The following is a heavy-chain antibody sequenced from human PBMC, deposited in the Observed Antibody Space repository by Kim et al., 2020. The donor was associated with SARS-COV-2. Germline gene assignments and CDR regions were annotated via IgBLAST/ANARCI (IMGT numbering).Heavy chain of an antibody. CDR2: IYYSGST. V-gene: IGHV4-59*01. CDR1: GGSISSYY. CDR3: ATGYGFWEWLLENPSSYY. D-gene: IGHD3-3*01. Sequence: SETLSLTCTVSGGSISSYYWSWIRQPPGKGLEWIGYIYYSGSTNYNPSLKSRVTISVDTSKNQFSLKLSSVTAADTAVYYCATGYGFWEWLLENPSSYY. J-gene: IGHJ6*01.